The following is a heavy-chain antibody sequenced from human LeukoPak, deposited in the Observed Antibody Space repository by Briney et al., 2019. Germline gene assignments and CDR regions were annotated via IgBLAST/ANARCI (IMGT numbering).Heavy chain of an antibody. CDR2: IYNSRST. Sequence: PSETLSLTCTVSGGSISSYYWSWIRQPQGEGLERIGYIYNSRSTNHNPSLRSRVTISVDTSKNQFSLKLNSVTAADTAVYYCAKSWRPRRWPDSFDPWGQGTLVTVSS. V-gene: IGHV4-59*13. CDR3: AKSWRPRRWPDSFDP. D-gene: IGHD5-24*01. J-gene: IGHJ5*02. CDR1: GGSISSYY.